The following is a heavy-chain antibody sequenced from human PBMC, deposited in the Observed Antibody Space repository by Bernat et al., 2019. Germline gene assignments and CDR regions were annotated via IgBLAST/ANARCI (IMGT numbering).Heavy chain of an antibody. J-gene: IGHJ6*02. D-gene: IGHD2/OR15-2a*01. Sequence: QVQLQQWGAGLLKPSETLSLTCGVYGGSLYDYFWTWIRQPPGKGLEWIGEINYSGNTNYNPSLKSRVTISTDTSKNQFSLKLSSVTAADTAVYYCARGRLKLYPYYYYNGMDVWGQGTTVTVSS. V-gene: IGHV4-34*01. CDR1: GGSLYDYF. CDR3: ARGRLKLYPYYYYNGMDV. CDR2: INYSGNT.